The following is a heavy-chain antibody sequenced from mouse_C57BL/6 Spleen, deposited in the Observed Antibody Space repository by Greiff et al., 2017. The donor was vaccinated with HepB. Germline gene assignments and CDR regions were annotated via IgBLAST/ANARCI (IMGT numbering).Heavy chain of an antibody. CDR1: GYSFTDYN. CDR3: AGYYYGRSSAWLAY. J-gene: IGHJ3*01. D-gene: IGHD1-1*01. Sequence: EVQLQQSGPELVKPGASVKISCKASGYSFTDYNMNWVKQSNGKSLEWIGVINPNYGTTSYNQKFKGKATLTVDQSSSTAYMQLNSLTAEDSAVYYCAGYYYGRSSAWLAYWGQGTLVTVSA. V-gene: IGHV1-39*01. CDR2: INPNYGTT.